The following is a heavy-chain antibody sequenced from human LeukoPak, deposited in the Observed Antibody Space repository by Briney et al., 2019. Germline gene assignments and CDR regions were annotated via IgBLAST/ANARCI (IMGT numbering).Heavy chain of an antibody. CDR1: GYSISSGYY. CDR3: ARDDYGDRGYFDY. D-gene: IGHD4-17*01. V-gene: IGHV4-38-2*02. Sequence: SETLSLTCTVSGYSISSGYYWGWIRQPPGKGLEWIGSIYHSGSTYYNPSLKSRVTISVDTSKNQFSLKLSSVTAADTAVYYCARDDYGDRGYFDYWGQGTLVTVSS. J-gene: IGHJ4*02. CDR2: IYHSGST.